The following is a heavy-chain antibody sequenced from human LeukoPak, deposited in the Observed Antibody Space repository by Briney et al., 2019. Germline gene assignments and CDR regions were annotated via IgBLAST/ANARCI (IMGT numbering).Heavy chain of an antibody. D-gene: IGHD4-11*01. CDR2: INPNSGGT. V-gene: IGHV1-2*02. CDR1: GGTFSSYT. CDR3: ARPHTVLYNWFDP. Sequence: ASVKVSCKASGGTFSSYTISWVRQAPGQGLEWMGRINPNSGGTNYAQKFQGRVTMTRDTSISTAYMELSRLRSDDTAVYYCARPHTVLYNWFDPRGQGTLVTVSS. J-gene: IGHJ5*02.